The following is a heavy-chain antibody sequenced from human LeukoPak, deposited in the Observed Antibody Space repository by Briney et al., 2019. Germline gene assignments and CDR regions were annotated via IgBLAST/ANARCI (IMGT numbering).Heavy chain of an antibody. CDR2: INHSGST. V-gene: IGHV4-34*01. J-gene: IGHJ5*02. CDR3: ARGLVVVPAATEGWFDP. Sequence: KPSETLSLTCAVYGGSFSGYYWSWIRQPPGKGLEWIGEINHSGSTNYNPSLKSRVTISVDTSKNQFSLKLSSVTAADTAVYYCARGLVVVPAATEGWFDPWGQGTLVTVSS. CDR1: GGSFSGYY. D-gene: IGHD2-2*01.